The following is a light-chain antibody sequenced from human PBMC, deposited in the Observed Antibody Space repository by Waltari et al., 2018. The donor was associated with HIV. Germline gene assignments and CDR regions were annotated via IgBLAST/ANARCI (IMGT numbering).Light chain of an antibody. V-gene: IGKV3-11*01. CDR2: DAS. J-gene: IGKJ4*01. CDR3: QQRNSWPLT. CDR1: QSISNY. Sequence: EIVLTQSPATLSLSPGERATLSCMASQSISNYFAWYQQKPGQAPRLLIYDASRRATGIPARFSGSGSGTDFTLTISSLQPEDFAVYYCQQRNSWPLTFGGGTKVEIK.